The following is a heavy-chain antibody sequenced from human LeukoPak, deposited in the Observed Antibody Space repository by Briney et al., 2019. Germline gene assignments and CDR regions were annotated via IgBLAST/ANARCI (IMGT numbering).Heavy chain of an antibody. V-gene: IGHV1-18*01. J-gene: IGHJ3*02. D-gene: IGHD3-10*01. Sequence: GASVKVSCKASGYTFINYGITWVRQAPGQGLEWMGWISTYSGNTNYAQNLQGRVTMTTDTSTRTAYMELRSLRSDDTAVYYCARERGSESYWDAFDIWGQGTMVTVSS. CDR1: GYTFINYG. CDR2: ISTYSGNT. CDR3: ARERGSESYWDAFDI.